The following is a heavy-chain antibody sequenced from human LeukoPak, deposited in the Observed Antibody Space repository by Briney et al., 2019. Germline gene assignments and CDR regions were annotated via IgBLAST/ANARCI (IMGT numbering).Heavy chain of an antibody. CDR2: INPSGGST. CDR3: ARGYCSGGSCYDWFDR. J-gene: IGHJ5*02. V-gene: IGHV1-46*01. CDR1: GYTFTSYY. Sequence: ASVRVSCKASGYTFTSYYMHWVRQAPGQGLEWMGIINPSGGSTSYAQKFQGRVTMTRDTSTSTVYMELSSLRSEDTAVYYCARGYCSGGSCYDWFDRWGQGTLVTVSS. D-gene: IGHD2-15*01.